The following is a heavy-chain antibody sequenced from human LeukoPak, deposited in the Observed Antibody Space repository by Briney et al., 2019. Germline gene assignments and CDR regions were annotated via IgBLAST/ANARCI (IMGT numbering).Heavy chain of an antibody. D-gene: IGHD3-9*01. CDR3: ARAELRYFDWFDEKTNWFDP. V-gene: IGHV1-8*01. CDR1: GYTFTSYD. CDR2: MNPNSGDT. Sequence: GASVKVSCKASGYTFTSYDINWVRQATGQGLEWMGWMNPNSGDTGYAQKFQGRVTMTRNTSISTAYMELSSLRSEDTAVYYCARAELRYFDWFDEKTNWFDPWGQGTLVTVSS. J-gene: IGHJ5*02.